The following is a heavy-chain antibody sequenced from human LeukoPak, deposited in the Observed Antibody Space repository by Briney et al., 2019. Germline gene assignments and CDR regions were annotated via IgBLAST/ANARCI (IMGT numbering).Heavy chain of an antibody. CDR1: GVTFRNYG. CDR2: IWYDGSNK. J-gene: IGHJ6*02. D-gene: IGHD3-3*01. CDR3: ARGLEGYYDFWSGPLPYYGMDV. Sequence: GGSLRLSCAASGVTFRNYGLHWVRQAPGKGLEWVAVIWYDGSNKYYADSVKGRFTISRDNSKNTLYLQMNSLRAEDTAVYYCARGLEGYYDFWSGPLPYYGMDVWGQGTTVTVSS. V-gene: IGHV3-33*01.